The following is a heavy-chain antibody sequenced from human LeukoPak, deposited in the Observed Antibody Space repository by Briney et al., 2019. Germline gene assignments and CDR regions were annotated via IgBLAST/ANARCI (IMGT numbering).Heavy chain of an antibody. D-gene: IGHD3-3*01. CDR3: ARVHYDFWSGYSWNYYYMDV. J-gene: IGHJ6*03. V-gene: IGHV1-8*03. CDR1: GYTFTSYD. Sequence: ASVKVSCKASGYTFTSYDINWVRQATGQGLEWMGWMNPNSGNTGYAQKFQGRVTITRNTSISTAYMELSSLRSEDTAVYYCARVHYDFWSGYSWNYYYMDVWGKGTTVTVSS. CDR2: MNPNSGNT.